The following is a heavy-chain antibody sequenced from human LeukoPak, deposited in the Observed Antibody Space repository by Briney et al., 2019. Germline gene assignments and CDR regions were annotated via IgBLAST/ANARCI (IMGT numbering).Heavy chain of an antibody. CDR2: ISYDGSNK. CDR1: GFTFSSYG. Sequence: GGSLRLSCAASGFTFSSYGMHWVRQAPGKGLEWVAVISYDGSNKYYADSVKGRFTISRDNSKNTLYLQMNSLRAGDTAVYYCAKDLGYCTNGVCPHKGFDYRGQGTLVTVSS. J-gene: IGHJ4*02. D-gene: IGHD2-8*01. CDR3: AKDLGYCTNGVCPHKGFDY. V-gene: IGHV3-30*18.